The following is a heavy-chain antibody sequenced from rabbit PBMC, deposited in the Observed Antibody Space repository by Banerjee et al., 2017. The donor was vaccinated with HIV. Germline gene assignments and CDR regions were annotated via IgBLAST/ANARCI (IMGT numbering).Heavy chain of an antibody. CDR1: GIDFSSYYY. Sequence: QQQLEESGGGLVKPGGTLTLTCKASGIDFSSYYYMCWVRQAPGKGLELIACIYTSSGSTWYASWVNGRFTISKTSSTTVTLQMTSLTAADTATYFCARRDVGEYFYLWGPGTLVTVS. CDR3: ARRDVGEYFYL. CDR2: IYTSSGST. V-gene: IGHV1S43*01. J-gene: IGHJ4*01. D-gene: IGHD2-1*01.